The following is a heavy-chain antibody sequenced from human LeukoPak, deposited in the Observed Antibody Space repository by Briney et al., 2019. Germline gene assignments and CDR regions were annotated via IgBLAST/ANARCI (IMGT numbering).Heavy chain of an antibody. D-gene: IGHD1-26*01. J-gene: IGHJ4*02. CDR1: GGSISPYY. V-gene: IGHV4-59*01. Sequence: PSETLSLTCTVSGGSISPYYWSWIRQPPGRGLEWIGHIYYSGTTSYTPSLKSRVTISLDTSKNQLSLKLTSATAADTAVYYCARGRGSASGSYGYWGQGTLVTVSS. CDR2: IYYSGTT. CDR3: ARGRGSASGSYGY.